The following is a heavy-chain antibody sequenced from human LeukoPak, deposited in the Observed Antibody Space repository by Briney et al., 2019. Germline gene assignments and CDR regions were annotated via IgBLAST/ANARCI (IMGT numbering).Heavy chain of an antibody. CDR2: IYYPGYP. CDR1: GASLSSYF. CDR3: ARVAAPGLYYYYYYMDV. J-gene: IGHJ6*03. D-gene: IGHD6-13*01. Sequence: SETLSLTCNVSGASLSSYFWSWIRQPPGKGLEWIGYIYYPGYPNYNPSLKSRVTIAVETSKSQFSLNLRSVTTADTAVYYCARVAAPGLYYYYYYMDVWGKGTTVTVSS. V-gene: IGHV4-59*01.